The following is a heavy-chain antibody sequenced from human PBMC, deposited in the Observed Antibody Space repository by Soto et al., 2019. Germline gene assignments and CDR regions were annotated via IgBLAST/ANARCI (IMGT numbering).Heavy chain of an antibody. J-gene: IGHJ5*02. CDR3: AKDFRRRGAWTYCSGGSCSFPPEFDP. V-gene: IGHV3-23*01. CDR1: GFTFSSYA. CDR2: ISGSGGST. Sequence: GESLKISCAASGFTFSSYAMSWVRQAPGKGLEWVSAISGSGGSTYYADSVKGRFTISRDNSKNTLYLQMNSLRAEDTAVYYCAKDFRRRGAWTYCSGGSCSFPPEFDPWGQGTLVTVSS. D-gene: IGHD2-15*01.